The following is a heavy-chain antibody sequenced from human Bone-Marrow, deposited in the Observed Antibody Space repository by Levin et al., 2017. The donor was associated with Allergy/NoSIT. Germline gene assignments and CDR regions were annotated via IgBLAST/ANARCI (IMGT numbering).Heavy chain of an antibody. CDR2: MNVNSGST. J-gene: IGHJ3*02. V-gene: IGHV1-8*01. D-gene: IGHD3/OR15-3a*01. Sequence: ASVKVSCKASGYSFSSHDIHWVRQAAGQGLEWIGWMNVNSGSTEFAQAFQGRVTMTRNTSIDTAYMELISLRSEDTAVYYCARTRGDWLDDAFDIWGQGTVVIVSS. CDR3: ARTRGDWLDDAFDI. CDR1: GYSFSSHD.